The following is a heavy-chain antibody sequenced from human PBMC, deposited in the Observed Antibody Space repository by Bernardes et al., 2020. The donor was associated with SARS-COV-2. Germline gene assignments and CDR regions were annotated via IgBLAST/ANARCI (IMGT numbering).Heavy chain of an antibody. Sequence: GGSLVLSCAASGFTFRDSFIHWVRQVPGKGLVWVSRISSDGSGINYADSVRGRFTISRDNARNTLYLQMNSLRPEDTAVYYCTRGSGNYYFDYWGQGTLVTVSS. J-gene: IGHJ4*02. CDR3: TRGSGNYYFDY. CDR2: ISSDGSGI. CDR1: GFTFRDSF. V-gene: IGHV3-74*01. D-gene: IGHD1-26*01.